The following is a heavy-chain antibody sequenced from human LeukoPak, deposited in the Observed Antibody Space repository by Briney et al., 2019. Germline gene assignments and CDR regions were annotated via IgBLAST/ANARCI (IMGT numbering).Heavy chain of an antibody. V-gene: IGHV3-23*01. J-gene: IGHJ4*02. CDR1: RFTFSSYA. CDR2: ISNSGGTT. Sequence: GGSLRLSCAASRFTFSSYAMGWVRQAPEKGLEWVSSISNSGGTTYYADSVKGRFTVSRDNSKNTLYLQMNSLRADDTAVYYCAKIVDYYDSSGYHFDHWGQGTLVTVSS. D-gene: IGHD3-22*01. CDR3: AKIVDYYDSSGYHFDH.